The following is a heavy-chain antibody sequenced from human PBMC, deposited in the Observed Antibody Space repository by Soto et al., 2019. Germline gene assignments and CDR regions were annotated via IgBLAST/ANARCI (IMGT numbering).Heavy chain of an antibody. CDR1: GFTFSSYA. CDR3: ARAEITMIVVAPDY. V-gene: IGHV3-30-3*01. D-gene: IGHD3-22*01. J-gene: IGHJ4*02. Sequence: HPGGSLRLSCAASGFTFSSYAMHWVRQAPGKGLEWVAVISYDGSNKYYADSVKGRFTISRDNSKNTLYLQMNSLRAEDTAVYYCARAEITMIVVAPDYWGQGTLVTVSS. CDR2: ISYDGSNK.